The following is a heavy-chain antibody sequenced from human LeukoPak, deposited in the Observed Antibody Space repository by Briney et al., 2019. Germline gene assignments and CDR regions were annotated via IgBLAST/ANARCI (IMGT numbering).Heavy chain of an antibody. CDR2: LNPNSGGT. V-gene: IGHV1-2*02. CDR1: GYTFTGYY. Sequence: ASVKVSCKASGYTFTGYYMHWVRQAPGQGLEWMGWLNPNSGGTNYAQKFQGRVTMTRDTSISTAYMELSRLRSDDTAVYYCVSALYCSSTSCYWYYFDYWGQGTLVTVSS. CDR3: VSALYCSSTSCYWYYFDY. D-gene: IGHD2-2*01. J-gene: IGHJ4*02.